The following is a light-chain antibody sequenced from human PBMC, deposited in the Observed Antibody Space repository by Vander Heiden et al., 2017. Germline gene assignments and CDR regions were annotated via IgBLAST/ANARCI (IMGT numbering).Light chain of an antibody. CDR3: LQHYRDPQT. Sequence: DIPLTQSPSSLSASVRDRVSITSRASQGLRNDLGWYQQKPGKAPKRLIYAGSSRQSGVPARFSGSGSGTEFTLKISSVKPEDVATHYCLQHYRDPQTLGQGTKVEIK. CDR1: QGLRND. J-gene: IGKJ1*01. CDR2: AGS. V-gene: IGKV1-17*01.